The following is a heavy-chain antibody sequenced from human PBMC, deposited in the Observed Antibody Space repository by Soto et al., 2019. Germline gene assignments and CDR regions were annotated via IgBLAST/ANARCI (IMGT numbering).Heavy chain of an antibody. D-gene: IGHD2-2*01. CDR1: ADSISNSSYY. J-gene: IGHJ3*02. Sequence: AAETLSLTCTVSADSISNSSYYWGWIRQRPGKGLEWIANVYYTGNTFYNPYLRSRVTISVDTSKSQFSLRLTSVTAADTAVYYCARRNIVLEPAAGRASEIWGPGTMVTVSS. CDR2: VYYTGNT. V-gene: IGHV4-39*01. CDR3: ARRNIVLEPAAGRASEI.